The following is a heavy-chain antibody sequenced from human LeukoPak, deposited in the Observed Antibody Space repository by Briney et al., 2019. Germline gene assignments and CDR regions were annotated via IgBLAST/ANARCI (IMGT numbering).Heavy chain of an antibody. V-gene: IGHV4-59*08. Sequence: PSETLSLTCAVSGGSIRSYYLSWIRQPPGKGLDWVGYIYYNESTKYGPSLKSRATITVNTSKNQFSMRLSAVAAAGTAVYYCASGSYYFDFWGQGTLVTVSS. J-gene: IGHJ4*02. CDR1: GGSIRSYY. CDR2: IYYNEST. D-gene: IGHD1-26*01. CDR3: ASGSYYFDF.